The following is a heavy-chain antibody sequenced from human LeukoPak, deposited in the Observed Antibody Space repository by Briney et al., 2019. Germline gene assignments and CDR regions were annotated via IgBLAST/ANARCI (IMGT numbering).Heavy chain of an antibody. J-gene: IGHJ5*02. CDR3: AREWLQSRTHWFDP. Sequence: GGSLRLSCAASGFTFSSYSMNWVRQAPGKGLEWVSSISSSSYIYYADSVKGRFTISRHNAKNSLYLQMNSLRAEDTAVYYCAREWLQSRTHWFDPWGQGILVTVSS. V-gene: IGHV3-21*04. CDR2: ISSSSYI. CDR1: GFTFSSYS. D-gene: IGHD5-24*01.